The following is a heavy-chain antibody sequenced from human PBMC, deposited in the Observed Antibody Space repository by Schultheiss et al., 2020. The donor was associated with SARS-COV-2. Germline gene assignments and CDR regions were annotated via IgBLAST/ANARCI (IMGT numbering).Heavy chain of an antibody. CDR2: IYYRGST. CDR3: ARGRLREYYGMDV. V-gene: IGHV4-31*01. CDR1: GGSIRSGGYY. J-gene: IGHJ6*02. Sequence: SQTLSLTCTVSGGSIRSGGYYWNWIRQHPGKGLEWIGNIYYRGSTYYNPSLKSLVTISVDTSKNQFSLKMSSVTAADTAVYYCARGRLREYYGMDVWGQGTTVTVSS. D-gene: IGHD5-12*01.